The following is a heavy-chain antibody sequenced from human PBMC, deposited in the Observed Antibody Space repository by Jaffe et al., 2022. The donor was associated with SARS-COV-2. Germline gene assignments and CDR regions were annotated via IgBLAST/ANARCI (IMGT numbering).Heavy chain of an antibody. CDR1: GGSISSSTYS. J-gene: IGHJ4*02. CDR3: ARPRQQLVTGEFDY. Sequence: QLQLQESGPGLVKPSETLSLTCLVSGGSISSSTYSWGWIRQPPGKGLEWIGSIYYRGTTYYNPSLKSRVTMSVDTSKNQFSLKLSSVTAADTAVYYCARPRQQLVTGEFDYWGPGTLVTVSS. V-gene: IGHV4-39*01. D-gene: IGHD7-27*01. CDR2: IYYRGTT.